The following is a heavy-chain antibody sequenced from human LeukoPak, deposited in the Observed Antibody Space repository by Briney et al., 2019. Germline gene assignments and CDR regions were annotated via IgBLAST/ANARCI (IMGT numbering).Heavy chain of an antibody. V-gene: IGHV4-39*07. CDR1: GGSTSTTTYY. CDR2: VFYRGNT. Sequence: SETLSLTCSVSGGSTSTTTYYWGWLRQPPGKALEWIGNVFYRGNTYYNPSFSSRVTISVDMSKNQFSLRLSSLTAADKAVYYCARDPGTTSGGRFRCWGPGTLVTLSS. J-gene: IGHJ4*02. D-gene: IGHD1-26*01. CDR3: ARDPGTTSGGRFRC.